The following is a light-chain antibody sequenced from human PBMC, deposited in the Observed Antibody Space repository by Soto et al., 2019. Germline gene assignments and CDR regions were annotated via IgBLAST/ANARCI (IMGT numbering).Light chain of an antibody. CDR3: QQLNSDGG. J-gene: IGKJ4*01. Sequence: DIQLTQSPSFLSASVGDRVTITCRASQDISSFLAWYQQKPGKAPKLLIYAASTLQSGVPSRFSGSGSGTDFPLTVSGLQPEDFATYYCQQLNSDGGFGGGTKVEMK. CDR2: AAS. CDR1: QDISSF. V-gene: IGKV1-9*01.